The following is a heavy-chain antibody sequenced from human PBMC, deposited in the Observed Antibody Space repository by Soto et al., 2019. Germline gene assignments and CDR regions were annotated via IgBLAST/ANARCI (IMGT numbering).Heavy chain of an antibody. D-gene: IGHD3-22*01. V-gene: IGHV3-7*03. CDR3: ARRGDYYEGSAFDI. J-gene: IGHJ3*02. CDR2: IKQDGSEK. Sequence: PXGSLRLSCAASGFTFSSYWMSWVRQAPGKGLEWVANIKQDGSEKYYVDSVKGRFTISRDNAKNSLYLQMNSLRAEDTAVYYCARRGDYYEGSAFDIWGQGTMVTVSS. CDR1: GFTFSSYW.